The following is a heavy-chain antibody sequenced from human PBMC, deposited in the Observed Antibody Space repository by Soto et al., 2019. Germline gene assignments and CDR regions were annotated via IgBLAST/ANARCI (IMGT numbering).Heavy chain of an antibody. CDR2: IKQDGGEI. Sequence: GSLRLSCAASGFTFSNFWMTWVRQAPGKGLEWVANIKQDGGEIYYLDSVKGRFTISRDNAKNSLLLQMNSLRAEDTAVYYCARGWAALDSWGQGTLVTVSS. CDR1: GFTFSNFW. V-gene: IGHV3-7*03. J-gene: IGHJ4*02. D-gene: IGHD6-6*01. CDR3: ARGWAALDS.